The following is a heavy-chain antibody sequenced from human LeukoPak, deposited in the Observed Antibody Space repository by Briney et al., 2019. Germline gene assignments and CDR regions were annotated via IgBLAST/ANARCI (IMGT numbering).Heavy chain of an antibody. CDR2: LLYTGHT. D-gene: IGHD3-16*01. Sequence: SETLSLTCAVSGGSIIGGTYYWAWIRHPPGTGMERVVSLLYTGHTFYNPSLKSRLSISLATSKNQFSLKLNSVTAADTAVYYCARNHFLGGAFDLWGQGTVVTVSS. CDR1: GGSIIGGTYY. V-gene: IGHV4-39*01. J-gene: IGHJ3*01. CDR3: ARNHFLGGAFDL.